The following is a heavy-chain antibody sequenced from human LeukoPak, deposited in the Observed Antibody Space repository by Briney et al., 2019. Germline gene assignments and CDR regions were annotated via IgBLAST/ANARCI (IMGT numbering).Heavy chain of an antibody. CDR2: ISGSDDGT. CDR1: GLIFRNYA. Sequence: GGSLRLSCTASGLIFRNYAMTWVRQAPGKGLEWVSTISGSDDGTYYADSVRGRSTISRDNSKNTLYLQMKALRDEDTATYYCAKRGPIYSSTPGNYFDYWGQGTLVTVSS. J-gene: IGHJ4*02. V-gene: IGHV3-23*01. D-gene: IGHD3-10*01. CDR3: AKRGPIYSSTPGNYFDY.